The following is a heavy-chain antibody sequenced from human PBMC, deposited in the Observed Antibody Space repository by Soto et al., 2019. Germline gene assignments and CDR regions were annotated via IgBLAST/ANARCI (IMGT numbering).Heavy chain of an antibody. CDR1: GYTFTSYA. J-gene: IGHJ4*02. CDR2: INAGTGDT. CDR3: ARDEGYSDSSGYYDY. D-gene: IGHD3-22*01. V-gene: IGHV1-3*01. Sequence: ASVKVSCKASGYTFTSYAIHWVRQAPGQRLEWMGWINAGTGDTKYSQKFQGRVTITRDTSATTAYMELSSLRSEDTAVYYCARDEGYSDSSGYYDYWGQGTLVTVSS.